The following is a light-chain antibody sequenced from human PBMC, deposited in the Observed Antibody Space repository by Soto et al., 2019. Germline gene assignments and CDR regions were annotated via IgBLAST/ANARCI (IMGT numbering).Light chain of an antibody. CDR3: QENNIWPLGT. CDR2: AAS. CDR1: QSVTSS. Sequence: EIVMTQSTATLSVSPGNRATLSCKGSQSVTSSLAWYQQKPGQPPRLLIYAASTRATDVPARFSGGGSETEFTLTISSLQSEDFAVYFCQENNIWPLGTFGQGTKVDI. V-gene: IGKV3-15*01. J-gene: IGKJ1*01.